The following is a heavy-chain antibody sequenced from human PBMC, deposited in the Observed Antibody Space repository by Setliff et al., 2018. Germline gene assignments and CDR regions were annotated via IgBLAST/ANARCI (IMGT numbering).Heavy chain of an antibody. CDR3: ARIVCSSTSCSRFGC. Sequence: ASVKVSCKASGYTFTSYAMNWVRQAPGQGLEWMGWINTNTGNPTYAQGFTGRFVFSLDTSASTAYLQISSLKAEDTAVYYCARIVCSSTSCSRFGCWGQGTLVTVSS. V-gene: IGHV7-4-1*02. D-gene: IGHD2-2*01. CDR2: INTNTGNP. CDR1: GYTFTSYA. J-gene: IGHJ4*02.